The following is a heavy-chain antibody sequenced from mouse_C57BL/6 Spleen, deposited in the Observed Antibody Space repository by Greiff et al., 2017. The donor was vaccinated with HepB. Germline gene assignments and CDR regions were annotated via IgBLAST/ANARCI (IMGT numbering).Heavy chain of an antibody. J-gene: IGHJ1*03. D-gene: IGHD1-3*01. CDR2: INPSTGGT. CDR1: GYSFTGYY. CDR3: ARGSSFDV. Sequence: EVQLQQSGPELVKPGASVKISCKASGYSFTGYYMNWVKQSPEKSLEWIGEINPSTGGTTYNQKFKAKATLTVDKSSSTAYMQLKSLTSEDSAVYYCARGSSFDVWGTGTTVTVSS. V-gene: IGHV1-42*01.